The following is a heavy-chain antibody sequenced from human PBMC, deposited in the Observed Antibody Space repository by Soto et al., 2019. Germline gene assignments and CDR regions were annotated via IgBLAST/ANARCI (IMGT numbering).Heavy chain of an antibody. J-gene: IGHJ4*02. D-gene: IGHD1-1*01. CDR1: GYDFTTYG. CDR3: ARGRYGDY. CDR2: ISAHNGNT. V-gene: IGHV1-18*01. Sequence: QVHPVQSGAEVKKPGASVKVSCKGSGYDFTTYGITWVRQAPGQGLEWMAWISAHNGNTDYAQKRQGRVTVTRDTSTSTAYMELRSLRSDDTAVYYCARGRYGDYWGQGALVTVSS.